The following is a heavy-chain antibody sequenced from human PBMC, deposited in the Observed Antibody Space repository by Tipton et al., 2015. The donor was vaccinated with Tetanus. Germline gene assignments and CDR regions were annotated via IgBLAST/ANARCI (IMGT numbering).Heavy chain of an antibody. D-gene: IGHD4-17*01. Sequence: TLSLTCAVYGGSFSGYYWSWIRQPPGKGLEWIGEINYSGSTNYNPSLKSRVTISVDTSKNQFSLKLSSVTAADTAVYYCARLYGDYVRAYYFDYWGQGTLVTVSS. J-gene: IGHJ4*02. V-gene: IGHV4-34*09. CDR3: ARLYGDYVRAYYFDY. CDR1: GGSFSGYY. CDR2: INYSGST.